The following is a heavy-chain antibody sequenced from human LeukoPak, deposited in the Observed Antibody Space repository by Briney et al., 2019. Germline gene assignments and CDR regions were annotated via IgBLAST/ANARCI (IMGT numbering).Heavy chain of an antibody. V-gene: IGHV1-2*02. Sequence: ASVKVSCKSSGYTFTGYYLHWVRQAPGQGLDWMGWINPNNGGTSFAQKFQGRVTMTRDTSISTAYMELSSLRSDDTAVFYCAKSRGRTDGSGNYRYYFDYWGQGTLVTVSS. CDR3: AKSRGRTDGSGNYRYYFDY. CDR2: INPNNGGT. CDR1: GYTFTGYY. J-gene: IGHJ4*02. D-gene: IGHD3-10*01.